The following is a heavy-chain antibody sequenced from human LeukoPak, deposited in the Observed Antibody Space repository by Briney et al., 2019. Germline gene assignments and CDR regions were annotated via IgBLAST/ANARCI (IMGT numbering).Heavy chain of an antibody. CDR3: ARVARYCTNGVCPDYYFYYMDV. D-gene: IGHD2-8*01. CDR2: IYQSGST. Sequence: PSETLCLTCVVSGYSISIGYYWGWIRQPPGKGPEWIGRIYQSGSTNYNPSLKSRVTISVDTSKNQFSLKLTSVTAADTAVYYCARVARYCTNGVCPDYYFYYMDVWGKGTTVTVSS. J-gene: IGHJ6*03. V-gene: IGHV4-38-2*01. CDR1: GYSISIGYY.